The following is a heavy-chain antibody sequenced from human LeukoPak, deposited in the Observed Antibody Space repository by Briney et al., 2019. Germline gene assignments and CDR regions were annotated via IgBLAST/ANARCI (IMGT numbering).Heavy chain of an antibody. CDR3: ARDRGDYGIDY. CDR1: GGSISSGGYY. J-gene: IGHJ4*02. V-gene: IGHV4-31*03. CDR2: IYYSGST. Sequence: SETLSLTCTVSGGSISSGGYYWSWIRQHPGKGLEWIGYIYYSGSTYYNPSLKSRVTISLDTSKNQFSLKLSSVTAADTAVYYCARDRGDYGIDYWGQGTLVTVSS. D-gene: IGHD4-17*01.